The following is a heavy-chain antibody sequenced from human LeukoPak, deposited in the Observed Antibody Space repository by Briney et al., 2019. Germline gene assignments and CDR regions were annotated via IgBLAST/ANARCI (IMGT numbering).Heavy chain of an antibody. CDR3: ARDSGSYWLDY. V-gene: IGHV3-48*04. J-gene: IGHJ4*02. Sequence: GGSLRLSCAASGFTFSTYSMNWVRQAPGKGLEWVSYISSSGRTIDYADSVKGRFTISRDNAKNSLYLQMNSLRAEDTAVYYCARDSGSYWLDYWGQGTLVTVSS. D-gene: IGHD1-26*01. CDR1: GFTFSTYS. CDR2: ISSSGRTI.